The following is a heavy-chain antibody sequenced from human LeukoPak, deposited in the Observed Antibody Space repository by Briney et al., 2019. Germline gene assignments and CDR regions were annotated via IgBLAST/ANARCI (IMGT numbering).Heavy chain of an antibody. D-gene: IGHD1-26*01. V-gene: IGHV4-39*01. CDR1: GGSISSSSYY. CDR2: IYYSGST. J-gene: IGHJ4*02. CDR3: ARLDWWEPLGSFDY. Sequence: SETLSLTCTVSGGSISSSSYYRGWIRQPPGKGLEWIGSIYYSGSTYYNPSLKSRVTISVDTSKNQFSLKLSSVTAADTAVYYCARLDWWEPLGSFDYWGQGTLVTVSS.